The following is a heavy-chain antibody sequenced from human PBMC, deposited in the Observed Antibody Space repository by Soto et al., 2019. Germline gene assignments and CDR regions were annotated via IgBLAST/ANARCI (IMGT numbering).Heavy chain of an antibody. CDR2: IYSGSAT. D-gene: IGHD6-19*01. CDR1: GFTVSDTY. Sequence: EVRLVETGGGLIQPGGSLRLSCAASGFTVSDTYMNWVRQAPGKGLEWVSVIYSGSATYYADPVKGRFTISRDNYKNTVFLQMSGLRYYDTAVDYCARGKSGCLRFDYWGQGILVTVSS. J-gene: IGHJ4*02. CDR3: ARGKSGCLRFDY. V-gene: IGHV3-53*02.